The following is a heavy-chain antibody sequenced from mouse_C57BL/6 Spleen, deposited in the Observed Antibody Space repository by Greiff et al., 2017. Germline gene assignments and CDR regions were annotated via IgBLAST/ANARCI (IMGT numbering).Heavy chain of an antibody. D-gene: IGHD2-4*01. J-gene: IGHJ4*01. CDR2: IYPGNGDT. Sequence: LQQSGAELVRPGASVKMSCKASGYTFTSYNMHWVKQTPRQGLEWIGAIYPGNGDTSYNQKFKGKATLTVDKSSSTAYMQLSSLTSEASAVYFGARSDDYGGDYAMDFWGQGTSVTVSS. CDR3: ARSDDYGGDYAMDF. CDR1: GYTFTSYN. V-gene: IGHV1-12*01.